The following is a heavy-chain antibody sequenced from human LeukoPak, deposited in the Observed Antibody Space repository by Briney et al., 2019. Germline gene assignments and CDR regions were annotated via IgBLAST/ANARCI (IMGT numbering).Heavy chain of an antibody. CDR3: ARALSQTGSYRS. CDR1: GGSISGFY. D-gene: IGHD1-26*01. CDR2: IYYSGGT. V-gene: IGHV4-59*01. Sequence: SETLSLTCTVSGGSISGFYWSWIRQPPGKGLEWIGYIYYSGGTNYNPSLKSRVTISVDTSELQFSLNLSSVTAADTAVYYCARALSQTGSYRSWGQGTLVTVSS. J-gene: IGHJ5*02.